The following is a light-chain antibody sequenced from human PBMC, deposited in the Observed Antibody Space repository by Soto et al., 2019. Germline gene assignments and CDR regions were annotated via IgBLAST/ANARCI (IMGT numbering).Light chain of an antibody. CDR2: DAS. Sequence: EIVMTQSPATLSVSPVERATLSCMASQSVSSYLAWYQQKPGQAPRLLIYDASNRATGIPARFSGSGPGTDFTLTISSLESEDFAVYYCQQRSNWPRTFGQGTKVDIK. V-gene: IGKV3-11*01. CDR1: QSVSSY. CDR3: QQRSNWPRT. J-gene: IGKJ1*01.